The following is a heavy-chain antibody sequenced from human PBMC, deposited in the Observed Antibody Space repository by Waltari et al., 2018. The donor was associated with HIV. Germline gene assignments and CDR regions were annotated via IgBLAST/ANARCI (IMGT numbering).Heavy chain of an antibody. CDR1: GGSISSSSYY. Sequence: QLQLQESGPGLVKPSETLSLTCTVSGGSISSSSYYWGWIRQPPGKGLEWSGSIYYSGSTYYNPSLKSRVTISVDTSKNQFSLKLSAVTAADTAVYYCTQSGVVVAATEDSAFDIWGQGTMVTVSS. D-gene: IGHD2-15*01. CDR3: TQSGVVVAATEDSAFDI. CDR2: IYYSGST. J-gene: IGHJ3*02. V-gene: IGHV4-39*01.